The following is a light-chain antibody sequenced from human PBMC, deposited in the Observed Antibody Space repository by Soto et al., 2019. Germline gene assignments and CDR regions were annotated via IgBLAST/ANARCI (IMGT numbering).Light chain of an antibody. Sequence: QSALTQPASVSGSPGQSITISCTGTSSDVGSYNLVSWYQQHPGKAPKLMIYEGSKRSSGVSNRFSGSKSGNTASLTISGLQAEDEADYYCCSYAGSYVFGTGTQLTVL. CDR3: CSYAGSYV. J-gene: IGLJ1*01. CDR2: EGS. V-gene: IGLV2-23*01. CDR1: SSDVGSYNL.